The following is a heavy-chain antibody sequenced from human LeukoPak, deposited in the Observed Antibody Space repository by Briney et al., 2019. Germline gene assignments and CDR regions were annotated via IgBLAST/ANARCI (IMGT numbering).Heavy chain of an antibody. CDR3: ARARYSDF. J-gene: IGHJ4*02. CDR1: GFTFSNYW. V-gene: IGHV3-7*01. Sequence: GGSLRLSCVASGFTFSNYWMTWVRQAPGKGLEWVANVKEDGSEKNYADSVKGRFTISRDNAKNSLYLQMNSLRGEDTAVYYCARARYSDFWGQGTLVTVSS. CDR2: VKEDGSEK.